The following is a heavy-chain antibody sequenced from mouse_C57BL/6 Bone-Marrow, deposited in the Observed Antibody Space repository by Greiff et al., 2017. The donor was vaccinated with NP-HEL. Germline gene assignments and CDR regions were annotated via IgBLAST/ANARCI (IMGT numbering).Heavy chain of an antibody. J-gene: IGHJ2*01. D-gene: IGHD1-1*01. CDR3: ARTTGRDY. Sequence: VKLMESGAELVKPGASVKLSCKASGYTFTSYWMHWVKQRPGQGLEWIGMIHPNSGSTNYNEKFKSKATLTVDKSSSTAYMQLSSLTSEDSAVYYCARTTGRDYWGQGTTLTVSS. CDR1: GYTFTSYW. V-gene: IGHV1-64*01. CDR2: IHPNSGST.